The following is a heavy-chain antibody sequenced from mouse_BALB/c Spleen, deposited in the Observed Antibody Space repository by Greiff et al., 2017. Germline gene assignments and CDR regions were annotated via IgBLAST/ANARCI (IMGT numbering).Heavy chain of an antibody. J-gene: IGHJ4*01. D-gene: IGHD4-1*01. CDR1: GYTFTSYW. V-gene: IGHV1-69*02. CDR2: IDPSDSYT. CDR3: ARWAGTRAMDY. Sequence: VQLQQSGAELVKPGASVKLSCKASGYTFTSYWMHWVKQRPGQGLEWIGEIDPSDSYTNYNQKFKGKATLTVDKSSSTAYMQLSSLTSEDSAVYYCARWAGTRAMDYWGQGTSVTVSS.